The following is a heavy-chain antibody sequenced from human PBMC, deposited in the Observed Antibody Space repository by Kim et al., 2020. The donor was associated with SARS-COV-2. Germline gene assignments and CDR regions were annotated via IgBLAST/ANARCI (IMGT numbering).Heavy chain of an antibody. Sequence: YYVDSVKGRFTISRDNAKNSLYLQMNSLRAEDTAVYYCARIPPGPDAFDIWGQGTMVTVSS. V-gene: IGHV3-7*01. CDR3: ARIPPGPDAFDI. D-gene: IGHD2-21*01. J-gene: IGHJ3*02.